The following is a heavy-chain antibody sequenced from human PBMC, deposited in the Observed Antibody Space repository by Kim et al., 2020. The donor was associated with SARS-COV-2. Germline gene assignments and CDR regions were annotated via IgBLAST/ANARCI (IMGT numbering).Heavy chain of an antibody. V-gene: IGHV3-13*01. Sequence: GGSLRLSCAASGFTFSSYDMHWVRQATGKGLEWVSAIGTAGDTYYPGSVKGRFTISRENAKNSLYLQMNSLRAGDTAVYYCARAHGSGSYYYYYYGMDGWGRGTTLALSS. CDR1: GFTFSSYD. D-gene: IGHD3-10*01. CDR3: ARAHGSGSYYYYYYGMDG. J-gene: IGHJ6*02. CDR2: IGTAGDT.